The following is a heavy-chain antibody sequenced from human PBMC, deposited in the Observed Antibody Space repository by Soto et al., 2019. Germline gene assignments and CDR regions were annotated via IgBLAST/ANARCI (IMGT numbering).Heavy chain of an antibody. CDR1: GYIFTTYW. J-gene: IGHJ6*02. CDR2: IYPTDSDT. V-gene: IGHV5-51*01. D-gene: IGHD5-12*01. CDR3: ARSGYSSHGMDV. Sequence: GESLKISCQGSGYIFTTYWIGWVRQMPGKGLEWMGIIYPTDSDTRYSPSFQGQVTISADKSITTAYLQWSSRRASDTAVYYGARSGYSSHGMDVWGQGTTVTVSS.